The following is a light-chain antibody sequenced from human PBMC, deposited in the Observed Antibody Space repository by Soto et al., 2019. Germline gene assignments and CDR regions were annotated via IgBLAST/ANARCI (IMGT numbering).Light chain of an antibody. J-gene: IGKJ1*01. CDR1: QSVSSN. CDR2: GAS. Sequence: IVLTQSPATLSVSPGERATLSCRASQSVSSNLAWHQQRPGQAPRLLIYGASTRATGVPDRLSGSGSGTDFTLTIRRLEPEDFAVYYCQQYGSSGTFGQGTKVDIK. CDR3: QQYGSSGT. V-gene: IGKV3-20*01.